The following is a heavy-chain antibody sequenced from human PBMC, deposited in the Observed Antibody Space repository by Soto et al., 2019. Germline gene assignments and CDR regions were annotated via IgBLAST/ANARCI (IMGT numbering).Heavy chain of an antibody. V-gene: IGHV1-3*01. CDR2: INAGNGNT. CDR3: ARAVAVPADFDY. J-gene: IGHJ4*02. D-gene: IGHD6-19*01. Sequence: GASVKVSCKASGYTFTGYAMHWVRQAPGQRLEWMGWINAGNGNTKYSQKFQGRVTITRGTSASTAYMELSSLRSEDTAVYYCARAVAVPADFDYWGQGTLLTVSS. CDR1: GYTFTGYA.